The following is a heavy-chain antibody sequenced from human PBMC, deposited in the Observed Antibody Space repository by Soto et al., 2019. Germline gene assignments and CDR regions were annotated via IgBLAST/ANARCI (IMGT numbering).Heavy chain of an antibody. CDR1: GFSFEIYW. D-gene: IGHD3-10*01. V-gene: IGHV3-7*01. Sequence: EVHLVESGGGLVQPGGSLRLSCAASGFSFEIYWMGWVRQAPGKGLEWVANISPDGSEEYYLDSVKGRFTISRDNAKNSVYLQMNSLVGDDTAVYFCARETWFYDYWGQGTPVTVSS. J-gene: IGHJ4*02. CDR3: ARETWFYDY. CDR2: ISPDGSEE.